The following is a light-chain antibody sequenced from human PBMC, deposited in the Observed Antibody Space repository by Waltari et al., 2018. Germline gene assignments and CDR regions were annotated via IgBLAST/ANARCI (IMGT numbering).Light chain of an antibody. Sequence: EIVLTQSPATLSLSPGERVTLSCRASQSVSSSLAWYQQKPGQPPRLLIYDASIRATGIPARFSGSGSGTGFTLTISSLEPGDFAVYYCQQRSNGLTFGGGTKVEIK. V-gene: IGKV3-11*01. CDR3: QQRSNGLT. J-gene: IGKJ4*01. CDR1: QSVSSS. CDR2: DAS.